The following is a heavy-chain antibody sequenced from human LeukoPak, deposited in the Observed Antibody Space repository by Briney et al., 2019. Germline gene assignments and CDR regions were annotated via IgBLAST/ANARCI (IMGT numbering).Heavy chain of an antibody. V-gene: IGHV4-59*01. D-gene: IGHD3-22*01. CDR1: GGSISSYY. CDR2: IYYSGST. Sequence: SETLSLTCTVSGGSISSYYWSWIRQPPEKGLEWIGYIYYSGSTNYNPSLKSRVTISVDTSKNQFSLKLSSVTAADTAMYYCARVTGYVIEDYFDYWGQGTLVTVSS. CDR3: ARVTGYVIEDYFDY. J-gene: IGHJ4*02.